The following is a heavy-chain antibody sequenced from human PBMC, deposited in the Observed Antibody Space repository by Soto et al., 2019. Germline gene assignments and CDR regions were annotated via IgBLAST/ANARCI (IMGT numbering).Heavy chain of an antibody. V-gene: IGHV1-18*01. CDR1: GYTFTNYG. CDR2: ISRDYGNT. Sequence: QVQLVQSGVEVKKPGASVKVSCKASGYTFTNYGITWVRQAPGQGLEWMGSISRDYGNTDHVQKVQGRVTMTTDTSTSTAYMELWSLRSADTAVYYCARGEGLFDYWGQGTLVTVSS. CDR3: ARGEGLFDY. J-gene: IGHJ4*02.